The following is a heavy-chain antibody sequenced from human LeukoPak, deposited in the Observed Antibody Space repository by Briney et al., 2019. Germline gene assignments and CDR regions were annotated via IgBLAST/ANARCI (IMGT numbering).Heavy chain of an antibody. CDR3: ARDKGGDRGAFDI. V-gene: IGHV3-74*01. Sequence: GGSLRLSCAASGFTFSTYWMHWVRQAPGKGMVWVSRIGHDGTGTNYADSVKGRFTISRDNAKNTLYLQMNSLRDEDTAVYYCARDKGGDRGAFDIWGQGTKVTVSS. J-gene: IGHJ3*02. CDR1: GFTFSTYW. D-gene: IGHD2-21*01. CDR2: IGHDGTGT.